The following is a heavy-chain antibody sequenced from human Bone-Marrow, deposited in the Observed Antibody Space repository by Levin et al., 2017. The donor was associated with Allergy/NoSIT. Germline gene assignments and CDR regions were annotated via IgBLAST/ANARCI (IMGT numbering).Heavy chain of an antibody. CDR3: ARDPGYYDSSGYLYYYGMDV. D-gene: IGHD3-22*01. J-gene: IGHJ6*02. CDR1: GGSISSYY. Sequence: GSLRLSCTVSGGSISSYYWSWIRQPPGKGLEWIGYIYYSGSTNYNPSLKSRVTISVDTSKNQFSLKLSSVTAADTAVYYCARDPGYYDSSGYLYYYGMDVWGQGTTVTVSS. CDR2: IYYSGST. V-gene: IGHV4-59*01.